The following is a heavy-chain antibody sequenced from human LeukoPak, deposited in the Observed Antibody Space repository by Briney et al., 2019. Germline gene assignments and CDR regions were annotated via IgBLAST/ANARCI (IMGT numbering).Heavy chain of an antibody. CDR3: AREKEMATTDY. D-gene: IGHD5-24*01. CDR2: INPNSGVT. V-gene: IGHV1-2*02. Sequence: ASVKVSCKASGYTFTGYYMHWVRQAPGQGLEWMGWINPNSGVTNYAQKFQGRVTMTRDTSISTAYMELSRLRSDDTAVYYCAREKEMATTDYWGQGTLVTVSS. J-gene: IGHJ4*02. CDR1: GYTFTGYY.